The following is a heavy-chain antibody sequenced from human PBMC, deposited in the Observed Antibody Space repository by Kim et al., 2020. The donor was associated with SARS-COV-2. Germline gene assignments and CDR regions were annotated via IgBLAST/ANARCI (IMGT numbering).Heavy chain of an antibody. CDR3: ARADADAFDSSGYSDAFDV. Sequence: GGSLRLSCAASGFSVSSNYMNWVRQAPGKGLEWVSVVQSGGDTHYADSVRGRSTISRDKSKNTLYLQLNTLRVEDTAMYYCARADADAFDSSGYSDAFDV. CDR2: VQSGGDT. CDR1: GFSVSSNY. D-gene: IGHD3-22*01. J-gene: IGHJ3*01. V-gene: IGHV3-53*01.